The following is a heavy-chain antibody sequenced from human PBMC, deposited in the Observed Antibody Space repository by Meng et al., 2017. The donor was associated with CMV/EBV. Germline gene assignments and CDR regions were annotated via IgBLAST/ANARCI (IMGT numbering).Heavy chain of an antibody. D-gene: IGHD3-10*01. CDR2: IKSKTDGGTT. J-gene: IGHJ4*02. V-gene: IGHV3-15*01. CDR1: GFTFSNAW. CDR3: TTSTMVRGVTPH. Sequence: GESLKISCAASGFTFSNAWMSWVRQAPGKGLEWVGRIKSKTDGGTTDYAAPVKGGFTISRDDSKNTLYLQMNSLKTEDTAVYYCTTSTMVRGVTPHWGQGTLVTVSS.